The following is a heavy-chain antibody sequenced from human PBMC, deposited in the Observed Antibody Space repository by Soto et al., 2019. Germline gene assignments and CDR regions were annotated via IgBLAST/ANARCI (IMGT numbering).Heavy chain of an antibody. Sequence: SETLSLTCAVSGYSISSGYYWGWIRQPPGKGLEWIGSIYHSGSTYYNPSLKSRVTISVDTSKNQFSLKLSSVTAADTAVYYCARVRESWYYDSSGYPAWGQGTLVTVSS. V-gene: IGHV4-38-2*01. CDR1: GYSISSGYY. D-gene: IGHD3-22*01. J-gene: IGHJ5*02. CDR2: IYHSGST. CDR3: ARVRESWYYDSSGYPA.